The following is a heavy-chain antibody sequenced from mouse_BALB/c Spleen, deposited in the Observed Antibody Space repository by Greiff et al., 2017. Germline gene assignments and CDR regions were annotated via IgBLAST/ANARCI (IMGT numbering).Heavy chain of an antibody. CDR2: ILPGSGST. D-gene: IGHD2-1*01. J-gene: IGHJ3*01. CDR3: ARGCGNYPMAY. V-gene: IGHV1-9*01. CDR1: GYTFSSYW. Sequence: VQLQQSGAELMKPGASVKISCKATGYTFSSYWIAWVKQRPGQGLEWIGEILPGSGSTNYNEKFKGTATFTADTSSNTAYMQLSSLTSEDSAVYYCARGCGNYPMAYWGQGTPVTVSA.